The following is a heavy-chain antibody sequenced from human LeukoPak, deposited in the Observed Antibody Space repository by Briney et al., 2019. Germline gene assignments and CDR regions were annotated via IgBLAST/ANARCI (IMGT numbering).Heavy chain of an antibody. CDR2: ISAYNGNT. CDR3: ATVAVVVAASPDIYYYYYMDV. D-gene: IGHD2-15*01. V-gene: IGHV1-18*01. J-gene: IGHJ6*03. Sequence: ASVKVSCKASGYTFTSYGISWVRQAPGQGLEWMGWISAYNGNTNYAQKLQGRVTMTEDTSTDTAYMELSSLRSEDTAVYYRATVAVVVAASPDIYYYYYMDVWGKGTTVTVSS. CDR1: GYTFTSYG.